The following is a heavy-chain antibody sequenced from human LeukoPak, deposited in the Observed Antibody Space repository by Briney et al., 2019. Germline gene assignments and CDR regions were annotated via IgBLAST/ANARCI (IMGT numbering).Heavy chain of an antibody. CDR1: GGSISSYY. D-gene: IGHD2-2*01. CDR3: ARWYCSRGTCYYLDY. Sequence: SETLSLTCAVSGGSISSYYWSWIRQSPGRGLEYIGHIYYNGRTDYNPSLKSRVTISVDTSRNQFSLKLNSVTAADTAVYFCARWYCSRGTCYYLDYWGQGTLVTVSS. V-gene: IGHV4-59*01. CDR2: IYYNGRT. J-gene: IGHJ4*02.